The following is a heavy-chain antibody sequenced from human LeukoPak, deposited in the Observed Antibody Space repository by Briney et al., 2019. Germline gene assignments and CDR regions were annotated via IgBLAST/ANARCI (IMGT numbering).Heavy chain of an antibody. CDR3: ARATLPYDFWSGDDAFDI. CDR2: TSSSSSYI. D-gene: IGHD3-3*01. CDR1: GFTFSSYS. J-gene: IGHJ3*02. Sequence: GGSLRLSCAASGFTFSSYSMNWVRQAPGKGLEWVSSTSSSSSYIYYADSVKGRFTISRDNAKNSLYLQMNSLRAEDTAVYYCARATLPYDFWSGDDAFDIWGQGTMVTVSS. V-gene: IGHV3-21*01.